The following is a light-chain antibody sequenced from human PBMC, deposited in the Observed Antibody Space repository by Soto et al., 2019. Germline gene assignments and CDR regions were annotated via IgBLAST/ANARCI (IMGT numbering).Light chain of an antibody. CDR2: DAS. CDR1: QTVGRDY. CDR3: QQDAAPPVT. J-gene: IGKJ1*01. V-gene: IGKV3-20*01. Sequence: EIVLTQSPGTLSLSPGERATLSCRASQTVGRDYLGWYQQKPGQAPRLLIYDASYRATGISDRFSGSGSGTAFTLTIIRLEPEDFAVYFCQQDAAPPVTFGQGTRVEIK.